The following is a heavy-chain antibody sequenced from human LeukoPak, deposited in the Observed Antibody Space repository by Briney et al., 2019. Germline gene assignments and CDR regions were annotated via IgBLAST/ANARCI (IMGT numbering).Heavy chain of an antibody. V-gene: IGHV3-9*01. CDR1: GFTFDDYA. CDR3: AKSGGYSYGGYDY. J-gene: IGHJ4*02. Sequence: GGSLRLSCAASGFTFDDYAMHWVRQAPGKGLEWVSGISWNSGSIGYADSVKGRLTISRDNAKNSLYLQMNSLRAEDTALYYCAKSGGYSYGGYDYWGQGTLVTVSS. D-gene: IGHD5-18*01. CDR2: ISWNSGSI.